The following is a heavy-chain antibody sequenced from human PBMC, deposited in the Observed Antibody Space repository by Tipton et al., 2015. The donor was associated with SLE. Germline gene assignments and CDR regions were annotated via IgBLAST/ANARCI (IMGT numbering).Heavy chain of an antibody. CDR2: IYYSGST. V-gene: IGHV4-59*13. CDR3: ARGGTGGDAFDI. Sequence: TLSLTCTVSGGSISSYYWSWIRQPPGKGLEWIGYIYYSGSTNYNPSLKSRVTISVDTSKNQFSLKLSSVTAADTAAYYCARGGTGGDAFDIWGQGTMVTVSS. D-gene: IGHD7-27*01. CDR1: GGSISSYY. J-gene: IGHJ3*02.